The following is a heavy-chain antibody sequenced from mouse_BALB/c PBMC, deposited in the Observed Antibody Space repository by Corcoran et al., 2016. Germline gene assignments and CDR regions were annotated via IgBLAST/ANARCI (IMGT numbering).Heavy chain of an antibody. J-gene: IGHJ4*01. CDR1: GYTFTNYG. Sequence: QIQLVQSGPELKKPGETVKISCKASGYTFTNYGMNWVKQAPGKGLKWMGWINTYTGEPTYADDFKGRFAFSLETSASTAYLQINNLKNEDTATYFCARFDGPSYAMDYWGQGTSVTVSS. CDR3: ARFDGPSYAMDY. CDR2: INTYTGEP. V-gene: IGHV9-3-1*01. D-gene: IGHD2-3*01.